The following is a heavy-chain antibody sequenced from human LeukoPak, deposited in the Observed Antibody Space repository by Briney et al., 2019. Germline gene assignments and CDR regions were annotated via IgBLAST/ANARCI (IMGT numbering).Heavy chain of an antibody. J-gene: IGHJ3*02. V-gene: IGHV1-2*02. CDR3: ASGQLEPAGYSYGYDAFDI. Sequence: AASVKVSCKASGYTFTGYYMHWVRQAPGQGLEWMGWINPNSGGTNYAQKFQGRVTMTRDTSISTAYMELSRLRSDDTAVYYCASGQLEPAGYSYGYDAFDIWGQGTMVTVSS. CDR2: INPNSGGT. CDR1: GYTFTGYY. D-gene: IGHD5-18*01.